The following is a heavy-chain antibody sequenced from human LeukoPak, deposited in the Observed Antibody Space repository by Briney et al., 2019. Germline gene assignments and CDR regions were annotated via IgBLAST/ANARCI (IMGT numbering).Heavy chain of an antibody. CDR3: ARDLGDGYLANDY. D-gene: IGHD5-24*01. V-gene: IGHV4-31*11. CDR1: GGSFSGYY. Sequence: SETLSLTCAVYGGSFSGYYWSWIRQHPGKGLEWIGYFYYSGSTYYNPSLKSRVTISVDTSKNQFSLDLSSVTAADTAVYYCARDLGDGYLANDYWGQGTLVTVSS. CDR2: FYYSGST. J-gene: IGHJ4*02.